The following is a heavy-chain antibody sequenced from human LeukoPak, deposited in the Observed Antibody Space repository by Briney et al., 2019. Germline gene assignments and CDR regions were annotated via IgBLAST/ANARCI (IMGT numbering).Heavy chain of an antibody. CDR3: ARSGDVAVYYSYGMDV. Sequence: PSETLSLTCAVYGESFSGYYWTWIRQPPGKGLEWIGEIDQSGSTNYNPSLKSRVTMSVDTSKNQFSLKLSSVTAADTAVYYCARSGDVAVYYSYGMDVWGQGTTVTVSS. CDR1: GESFSGYY. V-gene: IGHV4-34*01. J-gene: IGHJ6*02. D-gene: IGHD2-15*01. CDR2: IDQSGST.